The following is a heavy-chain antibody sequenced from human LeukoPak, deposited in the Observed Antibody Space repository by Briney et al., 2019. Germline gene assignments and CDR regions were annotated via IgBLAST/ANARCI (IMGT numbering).Heavy chain of an antibody. J-gene: IGHJ4*02. CDR1: GFAFSTYG. V-gene: IGHV3-30*02. CDR2: IEYDATSK. Sequence: PGGSLRLSCVASGFAFSTYGMHWVRQAPGKGLEWVSFIEYDATSKKYAEPVKGRFTISRDNAKNSLYLQMNSLRAEDMALYYCAKGSYGSGSYPDYWGQGTLVTVSS. D-gene: IGHD3-10*01. CDR3: AKGSYGSGSYPDY.